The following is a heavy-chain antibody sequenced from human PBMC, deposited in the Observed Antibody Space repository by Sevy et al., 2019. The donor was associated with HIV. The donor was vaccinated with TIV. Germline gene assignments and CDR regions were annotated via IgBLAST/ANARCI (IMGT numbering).Heavy chain of an antibody. J-gene: IGHJ6*02. CDR2: IYYSGST. V-gene: IGHV4-59*02. CDR3: ARVLDDSRGLDV. CDR1: GGSVSIYH. D-gene: IGHD1-1*01. Sequence: SETLSLTCTVSGGSVSIYHWSWIRQPPGKGLGWIGYIYYSGSTNYNSSLKSRITISVDTSKNQLSLKLTSVTAADTAVYYCARVLDDSRGLDVWGQGTTVTVSS.